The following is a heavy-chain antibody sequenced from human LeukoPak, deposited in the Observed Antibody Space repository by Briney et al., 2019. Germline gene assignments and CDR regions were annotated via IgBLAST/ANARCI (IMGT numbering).Heavy chain of an antibody. J-gene: IGHJ4*02. V-gene: IGHV3-21*01. Sequence: GGSLRLSCAASGFTFSSYSMNWVRQAPGKGLEWVSSISSSSSYIYYADSVKGRFTISRDNAKNSLYLQMYSLRAEDTAVYYCARARTYYDILTGRRPFYFDYWGQGTLVTVSS. CDR2: ISSSSSYI. CDR1: GFTFSSYS. CDR3: ARARTYYDILTGRRPFYFDY. D-gene: IGHD3-9*01.